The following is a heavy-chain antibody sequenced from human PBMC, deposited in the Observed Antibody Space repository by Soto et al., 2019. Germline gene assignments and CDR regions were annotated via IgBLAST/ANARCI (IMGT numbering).Heavy chain of an antibody. CDR1: GDTLSTYY. J-gene: IGHJ4*02. CDR2: INPRSGKT. D-gene: IGHD3-22*01. CDR3: ARGVGYSDSIGYPFDY. V-gene: IGHV1-46*03. Sequence: VQLVQSGAEVKRPGASVKISCKASGDTLSTYYMHWARQAPGQGLEWMGIINPRSGKTNYPQKFQGSVTMTRDTSTTTVYMELSTLRSEDTAMYYCARGVGYSDSIGYPFDYWGQGTLVTVAS.